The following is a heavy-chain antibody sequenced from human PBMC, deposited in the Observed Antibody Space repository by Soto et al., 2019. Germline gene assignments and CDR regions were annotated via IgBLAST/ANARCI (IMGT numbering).Heavy chain of an antibody. CDR2: INAGNGNT. CDR1: GYTFSSYA. J-gene: IGHJ4*02. CDR3: AADATAWQQMVPSDY. Sequence: GASVKVSCKASGYTFSSYAMHWVRQAPGQRLEWMGRINAGNGNTKYSQKFQGRVTITRDTSANTAYMELSSLRSEDTAIYYCAADATAWQQMVPSDYWGQGTLVTVSS. V-gene: IGHV1-3*01. D-gene: IGHD2-8*01.